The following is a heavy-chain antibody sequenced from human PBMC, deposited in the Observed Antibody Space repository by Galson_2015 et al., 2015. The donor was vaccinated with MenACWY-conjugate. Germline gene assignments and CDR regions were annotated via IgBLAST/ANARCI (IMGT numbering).Heavy chain of an antibody. CDR3: ARDSRATTVWGLNKRKTIDYYYGMDV. J-gene: IGHJ6*02. D-gene: IGHD3-10*01. V-gene: IGHV3-53*01. Sequence: SLRLSCAVSGFTVSSSYMTWVRQAPGKGLEWVSVIYSDGSTYNADSVKDRFTISRDNSKNTVFLQMTSLRAEDTTMYYCARDSRATTVWGLNKRKTIDYYYGMDVWGQGTTVIVSS. CDR1: GFTVSSSY. CDR2: IYSDGST.